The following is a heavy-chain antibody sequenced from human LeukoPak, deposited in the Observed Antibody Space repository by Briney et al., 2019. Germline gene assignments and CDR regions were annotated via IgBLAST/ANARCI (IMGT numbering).Heavy chain of an antibody. Sequence: GGSLRLSCAASGFIFSTYVMIWVRQAAGKGLEWVSLIGGSGDYTYYADSVKGRFTISRDNSKDTLYLQMNSLRPEDTAVYYCARDWYDYWGQGTLVTVSS. CDR1: GFIFSTYV. J-gene: IGHJ4*02. CDR3: ARDWYDY. V-gene: IGHV3-23*01. D-gene: IGHD6-13*01. CDR2: IGGSGDYT.